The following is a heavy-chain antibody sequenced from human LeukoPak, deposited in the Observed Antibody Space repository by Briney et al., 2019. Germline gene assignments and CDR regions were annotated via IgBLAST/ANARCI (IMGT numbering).Heavy chain of an antibody. V-gene: IGHV1-2*02. CDR2: INPNSGGT. CDR1: GYTFTGYY. J-gene: IGHJ5*02. CDR3: ARGLRYCSSTSCLNWFDP. D-gene: IGHD2-2*01. Sequence: GASVKVSCKXSGYTFTGYYMHWVRQAPGQGLERMGWINPNSGGTNYSQKFQGRVTMTRDTSISTAYMELSRLRSDDTAVYYCARGLRYCSSTSCLNWFDPWGQGTLVTVSS.